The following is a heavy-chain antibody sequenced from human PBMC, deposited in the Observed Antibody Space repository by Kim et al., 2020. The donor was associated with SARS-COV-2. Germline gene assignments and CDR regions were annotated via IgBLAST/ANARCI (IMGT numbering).Heavy chain of an antibody. J-gene: IGHJ4*02. V-gene: IGHV3-23*01. CDR3: AKEGSLGLRLLAFTVGYSYGYGPFDY. CDR1: GFTFSSYA. Sequence: GGSLRLSCAASGFTFSSYAMSWVRQAPGKGLEWVSAISGSGGSTYYADSVKGRFTISRDNSKNTLYLQMNSLRAEDTAVYYCAKEGSLGLRLLAFTVGYSYGYGPFDYWGQGTLVTVSS. D-gene: IGHD5-18*01. CDR2: ISGSGGST.